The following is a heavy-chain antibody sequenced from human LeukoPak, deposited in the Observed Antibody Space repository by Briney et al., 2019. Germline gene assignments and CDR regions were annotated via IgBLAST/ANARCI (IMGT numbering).Heavy chain of an antibody. CDR1: GYTLTSYY. CDR2: INPSGGST. D-gene: IGHD2-2*01. CDR3: AREGSRSSMDDDRAIDP. Sequence: ASVKVSCKASGYTLTSYYMHWVRQAPGQGLEWMGIINPSGGSTSYAQKFQGRVTMTRDTSTSTVYMELSSLRSEDTAVYYCAREGSRSSMDDDRAIDPWGQGTLVTVSS. J-gene: IGHJ5*02. V-gene: IGHV1-46*01.